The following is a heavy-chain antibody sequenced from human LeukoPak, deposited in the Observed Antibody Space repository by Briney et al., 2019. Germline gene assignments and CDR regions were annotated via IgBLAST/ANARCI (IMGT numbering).Heavy chain of an antibody. V-gene: IGHV3-23*01. D-gene: IGHD3-22*01. Sequence: GGSLRLSCEATGFTFSSYAIRWVRQAPGTGLEWVSSIPGSGGATYYADSVRGRFSISRDSSKNTVYLQMNSLRDEDTAVYYCARARPWDSSRSYYFGMDVWGHGTTVTVSS. CDR3: ARARPWDSSRSYYFGMDV. CDR2: IPGSGGAT. CDR1: GFTFSSYA. J-gene: IGHJ6*02.